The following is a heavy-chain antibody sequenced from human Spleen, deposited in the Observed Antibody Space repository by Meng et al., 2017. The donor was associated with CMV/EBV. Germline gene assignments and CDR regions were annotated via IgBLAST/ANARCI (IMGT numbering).Heavy chain of an antibody. Sequence: GGSLRLSCAASGFTFSNYGMHWVRQAPGKGLEWVAFIRYDGSNKYYADSVKGRFTISRDNSKNTLYLQMNSLRAEDTAVYYCAKDFGAARPWSYYYYGMDVWGQGTTVTVSS. CDR2: IRYDGSNK. V-gene: IGHV3-30*02. CDR3: AKDFGAARPWSYYYYGMDV. D-gene: IGHD6-6*01. J-gene: IGHJ6*02. CDR1: GFTFSNYG.